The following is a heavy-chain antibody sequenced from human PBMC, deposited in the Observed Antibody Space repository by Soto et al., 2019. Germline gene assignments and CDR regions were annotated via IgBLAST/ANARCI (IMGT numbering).Heavy chain of an antibody. CDR2: IYYSGST. CDR1: GGSISSGGYY. V-gene: IGHV4-31*03. CDR3: ARILASSLVYFDY. D-gene: IGHD2-15*01. Sequence: QVQLQESGPGLVKPSQTLSLTCTVSGGSISSGGYYWSWIRQHPGKGLEWIGYIYYSGSTYYNPSLTSRVTISVDTSKNQCSLKLSSVTAADTAVYYCARILASSLVYFDYWGQGTLVTVSS. J-gene: IGHJ4*02.